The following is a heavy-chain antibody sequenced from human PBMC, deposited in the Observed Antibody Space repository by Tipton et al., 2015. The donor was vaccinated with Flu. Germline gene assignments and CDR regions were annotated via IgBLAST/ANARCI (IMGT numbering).Heavy chain of an antibody. J-gene: IGHJ6*02. CDR3: AKDRACSSFSCYTVNLYYYGVDV. Sequence: SLRLSCAASGFIFNNYAMHWVRQAPGRGLEWVAVISHDGRKQYYADSVKGRFTVSRDNSKNTLNLQMNSLRGDDTAVYYCAKDRACSSFSCYTVNLYYYGVDVWGQGTTVTVSS. CDR1: GFIFNNYA. D-gene: IGHD2-2*02. CDR2: ISHDGRKQ. V-gene: IGHV3-30*18.